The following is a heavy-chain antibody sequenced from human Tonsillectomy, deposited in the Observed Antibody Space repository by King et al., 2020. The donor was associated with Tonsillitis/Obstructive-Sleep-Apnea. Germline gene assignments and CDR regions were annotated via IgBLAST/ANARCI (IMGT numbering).Heavy chain of an antibody. Sequence: VQLQESGPGLVKPSQNLSLTCTVSGASISSGGYFWSWIRQHPGKGLEWIGYIYNNGRTYYNPSLKSRSTISVDTSKNQFSLKLSSVTAADTAVYYCARDQITMIVNWGQGTLVTVSS. CDR1: GASISSGGYF. D-gene: IGHD3-22*01. CDR2: IYNNGRT. CDR3: ARDQITMIVN. V-gene: IGHV4-31*03. J-gene: IGHJ4*02.